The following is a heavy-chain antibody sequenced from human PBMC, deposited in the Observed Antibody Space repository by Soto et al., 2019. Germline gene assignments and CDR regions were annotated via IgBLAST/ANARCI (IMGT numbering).Heavy chain of an antibody. CDR1: GYTFTYYA. CDR3: ARGPPYTSGWNDY. Sequence: QVQLVQSGAEVKKPGASVKVSCKASGYTFTYYAIDWVRQAPGQGLEWMGWINAGNGHTKYSQKFQGRVTITRDTSASTVYMELSSLRSEDTAVYYCARGPPYTSGWNDYWGQGTLVTVSS. CDR2: INAGNGHT. V-gene: IGHV1-3*01. J-gene: IGHJ4*02. D-gene: IGHD6-19*01.